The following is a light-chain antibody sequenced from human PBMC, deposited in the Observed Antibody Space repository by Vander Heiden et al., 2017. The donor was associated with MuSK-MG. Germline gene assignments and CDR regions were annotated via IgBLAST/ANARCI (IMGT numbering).Light chain of an antibody. CDR3: QQYDSTPFT. Sequence: DIVMTQSPASLAVSLGERATINCKSSQSVLYSSNNKNYLAWYQQKPGQPPKLLIYWASTRESGVPDRFSGSGSGTDFTLTISSLQAEDVAVYYCQQYDSTPFTFGHGTKVDIK. J-gene: IGKJ3*01. V-gene: IGKV4-1*01. CDR1: QSVLYSSNNKNY. CDR2: WAS.